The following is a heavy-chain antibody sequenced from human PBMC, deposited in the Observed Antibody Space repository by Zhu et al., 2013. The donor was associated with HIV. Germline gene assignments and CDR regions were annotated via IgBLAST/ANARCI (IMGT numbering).Heavy chain of an antibody. CDR2: MNPNSGNT. V-gene: IGHV1-8*02. Sequence: QVQLVQSGAEVKKPGSSVKVSCKASGYTFTSYDINWVRQATGQGLEWMGWMNPNSGNTGYAQKFQGRVTMTRNTSISTAYMELSSLRSEDTAVYYCASMYYDILTGMYGMDVWGQGTTVTVSS. J-gene: IGHJ6*02. CDR1: GYTFTSYD. D-gene: IGHD3-9*01. CDR3: ASMYYDILTGMYGMDV.